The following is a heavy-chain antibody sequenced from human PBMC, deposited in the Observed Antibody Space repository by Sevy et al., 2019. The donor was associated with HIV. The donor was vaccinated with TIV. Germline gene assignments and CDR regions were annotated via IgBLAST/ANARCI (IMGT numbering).Heavy chain of an antibody. V-gene: IGHV1-18*01. D-gene: IGHD3-10*01. CDR3: ARDSDYYGWDY. J-gene: IGHJ4*02. Sequence: ASVKVSCKASGYTFTSYGISWVRQAPGQGLEWMGWISAYSGNINYAQKLQGRVTMTTDTSTSTAYMELRSLRSDDTAVYYCARDSDYYGWDYWGQGTLVTVSS. CDR1: GYTFTSYG. CDR2: ISAYSGNI.